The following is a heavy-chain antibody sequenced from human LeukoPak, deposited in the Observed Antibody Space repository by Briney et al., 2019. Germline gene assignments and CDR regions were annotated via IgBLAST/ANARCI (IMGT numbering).Heavy chain of an antibody. Sequence: PSETLSLTCAVYGGSFSGYYWSWIRQPPGKGLEWIGEINHSGSTNYNPSLKSRVTISVDTSKNQFSLKLSSVTAADTAVYYCARGPRGYCSSTSCPKYFQHWGQGTLVNVSS. CDR2: INHSGST. J-gene: IGHJ1*01. D-gene: IGHD2-2*01. CDR1: GGSFSGYY. CDR3: ARGPRGYCSSTSCPKYFQH. V-gene: IGHV4-34*01.